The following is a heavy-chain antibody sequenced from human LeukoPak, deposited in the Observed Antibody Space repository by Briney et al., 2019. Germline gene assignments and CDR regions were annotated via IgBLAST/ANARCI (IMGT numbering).Heavy chain of an antibody. Sequence: ASVKVSCKASGYTFTSYGISWVRQAPGQGLEWMGWVSTYNGNTKYAQNLQGRVTTTTDTSTSTAYMELRSLRSDDTAMYYCAGQSTGSYYSPIDYWGQGTLVTVSS. CDR3: AGQSTGSYYSPIDY. CDR2: VSTYNGNT. V-gene: IGHV1-18*01. D-gene: IGHD1-26*01. J-gene: IGHJ4*02. CDR1: GYTFTSYG.